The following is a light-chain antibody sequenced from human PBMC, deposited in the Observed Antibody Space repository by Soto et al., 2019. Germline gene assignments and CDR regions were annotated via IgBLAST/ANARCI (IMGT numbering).Light chain of an antibody. CDR2: GAS. V-gene: IGKV3-15*01. Sequence: EILMVQISAVPASFTGERATLSCRASQGVSNNLAWYQQKPGQAPRLLIYGASTRATGLPARFSGSGSGTEFTLTISSLLQEDVGVHYCSQYSTCLQNTFGQGTKVAIK. CDR3: SQYSTCLQNT. J-gene: IGKJ1*01. CDR1: QGVSNN.